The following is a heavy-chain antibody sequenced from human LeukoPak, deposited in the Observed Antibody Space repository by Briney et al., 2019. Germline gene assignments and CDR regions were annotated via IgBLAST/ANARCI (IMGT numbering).Heavy chain of an antibody. D-gene: IGHD3-9*01. Sequence: PGGSLRLSCAASGFTFSSYSMNWVRQAPRKGLEWVSSISSSSSYIYYADSVKGRFTISRDNAKNSLYLQMNSLRAEDTAVYYCARDLPSLKDYDILTGYPYYYYYGMDVWGQGTTVTVSS. CDR3: ARDLPSLKDYDILTGYPYYYYYGMDV. CDR1: GFTFSSYS. V-gene: IGHV3-21*01. CDR2: ISSSSSYI. J-gene: IGHJ6*02.